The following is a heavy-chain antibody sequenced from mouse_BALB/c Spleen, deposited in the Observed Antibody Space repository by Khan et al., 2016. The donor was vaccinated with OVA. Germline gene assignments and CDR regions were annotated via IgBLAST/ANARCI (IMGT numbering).Heavy chain of an antibody. Sequence: EVKLEESGGGLVQSGGSRKLSCAASGFTFTSYGMHWIRQAPEKGLEWVAYISSDSSTIYYADTVKGRFTISRDNPKNTLFLQMTSLRSGDTAMYFCATSYFYGYYFDYWGQGTTLTVSS. CDR1: GFTFTSYG. D-gene: IGHD1-1*01. V-gene: IGHV5-17*02. J-gene: IGHJ2*01. CDR3: ATSYFYGYYFDY. CDR2: ISSDSSTI.